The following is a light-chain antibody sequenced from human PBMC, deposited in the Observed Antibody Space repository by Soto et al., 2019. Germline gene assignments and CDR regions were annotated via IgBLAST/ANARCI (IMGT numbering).Light chain of an antibody. CDR3: QQSYSAPYT. CDR2: AAS. Sequence: DIQMTQSPSSLSASVGDRVTITCRASQSISSYLNWYQQKPGKAPKLLIYAASSFQSGVPSRFSGSGSGTDFTLTIGSLQPEDFATYYCQQSYSAPYTFGQGTKLEIK. V-gene: IGKV1-39*01. J-gene: IGKJ2*01. CDR1: QSISSY.